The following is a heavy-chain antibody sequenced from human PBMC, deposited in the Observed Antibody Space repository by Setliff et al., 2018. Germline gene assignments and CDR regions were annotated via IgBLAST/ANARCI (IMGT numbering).Heavy chain of an antibody. D-gene: IGHD2-15*01. V-gene: IGHV3-74*01. J-gene: IGHJ4*02. CDR3: AKDPHLAATPTLFDY. CDR2: ISRDGSST. CDR1: GFTFSDYW. Sequence: GGSLRLSCAASGFTFSDYWMYWVRQAPGKGLVWVSRISRDGSSTAYADSVKGRFTISRDNSKNTLYLQMNSLRAEDTAVYYCAKDPHLAATPTLFDYWGQGTLVTVSS.